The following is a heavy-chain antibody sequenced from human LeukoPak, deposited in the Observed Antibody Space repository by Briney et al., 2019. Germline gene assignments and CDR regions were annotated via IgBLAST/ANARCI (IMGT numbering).Heavy chain of an antibody. CDR1: GGTFSSYA. CDR3: ARQRTGTYYYYYGMDV. CDR2: IIPILGIA. Sequence: SVKVSCKASGGTFSSYAIRWVRQAPGQGLEWMGRIIPILGIANYPQKFQGSVTITADISTSTAYLELSSLRSQDTAVYYCARQRTGTYYYYYGMDVWGQGTTVTVSS. J-gene: IGHJ6*02. V-gene: IGHV1-69*04. D-gene: IGHD1-14*01.